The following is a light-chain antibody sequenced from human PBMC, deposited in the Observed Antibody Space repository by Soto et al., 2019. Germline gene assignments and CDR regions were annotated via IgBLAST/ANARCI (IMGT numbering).Light chain of an antibody. CDR2: GAS. Sequence: EIVWTQSPGTLSLSPGERATLSCRASQSVSSSYLAWYQQKPGQAPRLLIYGASSRATGIPDRFSGSGSGTEFTLTISRLEPEDFAVYYCQQYGSSPRTFGQGTKLEIK. CDR1: QSVSSSY. J-gene: IGKJ2*01. CDR3: QQYGSSPRT. V-gene: IGKV3-20*01.